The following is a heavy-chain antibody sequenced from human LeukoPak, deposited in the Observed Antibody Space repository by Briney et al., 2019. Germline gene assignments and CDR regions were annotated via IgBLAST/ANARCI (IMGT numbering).Heavy chain of an antibody. J-gene: IGHJ3*02. V-gene: IGHV3-49*03. CDR1: GFTFGDYA. CDR3: GRGGSYRAFDI. D-gene: IGHD1-14*01. Sequence: PGGSLRLSCTASGFTFGDYAMSWFRQAPGKGLEWVGFIRSKAYGGTTEYAASVKGRFTISRDDSKSIAYLQMNSLKTEDTAVYYCGRGGSYRAFDIWGQGTMVTVSS. CDR2: IRSKAYGGTT.